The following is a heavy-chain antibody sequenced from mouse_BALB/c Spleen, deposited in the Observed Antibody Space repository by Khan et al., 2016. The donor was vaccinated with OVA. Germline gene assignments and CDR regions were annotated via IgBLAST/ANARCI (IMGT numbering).Heavy chain of an antibody. CDR3: TRHGFVAWFTY. Sequence: QVQLQQSGAEVAKPGASVKMSCKASGYTFTAYWIHWVKQRPGQGLEWIGYIDPSTSYTEYNQKFKDKATLTTDKSSSTAYMQLSSLTSEDSAVYYCTRHGFVAWFTYWGQGTLVTVSA. D-gene: IGHD2-2*01. V-gene: IGHV1-7*01. CDR2: IDPSTSYT. J-gene: IGHJ3*01. CDR1: GYTFTAYW.